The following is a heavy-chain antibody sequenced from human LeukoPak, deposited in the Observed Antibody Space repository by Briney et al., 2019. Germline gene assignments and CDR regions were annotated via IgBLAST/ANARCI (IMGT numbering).Heavy chain of an antibody. CDR2: IIPVFGTT. J-gene: IGHJ5*01. V-gene: IGHV1-69*06. Sequence: SVKVSCKASGGTFSNYAIHWVRQAPGQGLEWMGRIIPVFGTTNYAQKFQGRVTITADKSTSTAYMELSSLRSEDTAVYYCARVGSKWYDFWGQGTLVTVSS. CDR3: ARVGSKWYDF. CDR1: GGTFSNYA.